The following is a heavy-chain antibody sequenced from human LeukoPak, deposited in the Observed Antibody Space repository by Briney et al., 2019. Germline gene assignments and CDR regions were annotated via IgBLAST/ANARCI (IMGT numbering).Heavy chain of an antibody. Sequence: GGSLRLSCAASGFTFSSYEMNWVRQAPGKGLEWVTYISSSGSTIYYADYVKGRFTVSRDNAKNSLYLQMNSLRAEDTAVYYCARVRGDDKYSSGWYLDYWGQGTLVTVSS. D-gene: IGHD6-19*01. CDR3: ARVRGDDKYSSGWYLDY. J-gene: IGHJ4*02. CDR2: ISSSGSTI. CDR1: GFTFSSYE. V-gene: IGHV3-48*03.